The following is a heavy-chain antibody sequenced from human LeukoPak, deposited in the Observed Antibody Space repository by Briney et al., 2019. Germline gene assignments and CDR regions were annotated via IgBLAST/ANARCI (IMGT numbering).Heavy chain of an antibody. Sequence: GGSLRLSCAASGFTLSSYGMHWVRQAPGKGLEWVAFIRYDGSNKYYADSVKGRFTISRDNSKNTLYLQMNSLRAEDTAVYYCAIRYYYGSGGWGQGTLVTVSS. J-gene: IGHJ4*02. D-gene: IGHD3-10*01. CDR2: IRYDGSNK. V-gene: IGHV3-30*02. CDR3: AIRYYYGSGG. CDR1: GFTLSSYG.